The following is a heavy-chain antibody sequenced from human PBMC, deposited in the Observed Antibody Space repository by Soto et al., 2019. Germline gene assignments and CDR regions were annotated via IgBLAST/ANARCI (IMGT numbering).Heavy chain of an antibody. Sequence: SETLSLTCAVSTKPINSGYYWGWLRQPPGKGLEWIGGVFHSGTSYHSPSLKSRVTISLDTSKNQFSLRLSSVTATDTAVYYCARGAEDYARHPFYFDSWGQGTLLTVSS. D-gene: IGHD4-17*01. V-gene: IGHV4-38-2*01. CDR3: ARGAEDYARHPFYFDS. CDR1: TKPINSGYY. J-gene: IGHJ4*02. CDR2: VFHSGTS.